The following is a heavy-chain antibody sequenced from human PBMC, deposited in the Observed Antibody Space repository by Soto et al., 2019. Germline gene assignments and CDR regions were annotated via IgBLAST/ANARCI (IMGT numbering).Heavy chain of an antibody. CDR2: ISSSSSYI. V-gene: IGHV3-21*01. CDR1: GFTFSSYS. Sequence: GGSLRLSCAASGFTFSSYSMNWVRQAPGKGLEWVSSISSSSSYIYYADSVKGRFTISRDNAKNSLYLQMNSLRAEDTAVYYCARDLGSNLHFDYWGQGPLVTVSS. D-gene: IGHD4-4*01. J-gene: IGHJ4*02. CDR3: ARDLGSNLHFDY.